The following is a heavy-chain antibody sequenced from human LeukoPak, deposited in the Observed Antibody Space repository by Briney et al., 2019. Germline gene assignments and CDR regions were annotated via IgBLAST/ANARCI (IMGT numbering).Heavy chain of an antibody. CDR3: ARDGEFYYYDSPFDY. D-gene: IGHD3-22*01. V-gene: IGHV3-53*01. Sequence: PGRSLRLSCAASGFTFSSYGMHWVRQAPGKGLEWVSVIYSGGSTYYADSVKGRFTISRDNSKNTLYLQMNSLRAEDTAVYYCARDGEFYYYDSPFDYWGQGTLVTVSS. CDR2: IYSGGST. J-gene: IGHJ4*02. CDR1: GFTFSSYG.